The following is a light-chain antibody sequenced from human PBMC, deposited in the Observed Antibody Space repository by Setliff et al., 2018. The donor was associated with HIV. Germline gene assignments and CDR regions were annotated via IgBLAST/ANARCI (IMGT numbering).Light chain of an antibody. V-gene: IGLV2-23*02. CDR1: TSDVG. J-gene: IGLJ1*01. Sequence: QSVLTQPASVSGSPGQSITISCTGTTSDVGVSWYQQHPGKAPKLMIYEVSKRPSGVSNRFSGSKSGNTASLTISGLQAEDEADYYCCSYAGHDIYVFGIGTKSPS. CDR2: EVS. CDR3: CSYAGHDIYV.